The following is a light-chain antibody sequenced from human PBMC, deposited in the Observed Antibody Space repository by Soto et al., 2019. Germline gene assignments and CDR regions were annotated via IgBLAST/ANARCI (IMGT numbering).Light chain of an antibody. J-gene: IGKJ4*01. CDR1: QSVSRNY. CDR3: QQYGRTPLT. Sequence: EVVWTQSPGTLSLSPGERATLSCRSSQSVSRNYLAWYQQKPGQAPRLLIYDAFTRATGIPDRFSGSGSGADFTLTINRLEPEDFAVYFCQQYGRTPLTFGGGTKVDVK. V-gene: IGKV3-20*01. CDR2: DAF.